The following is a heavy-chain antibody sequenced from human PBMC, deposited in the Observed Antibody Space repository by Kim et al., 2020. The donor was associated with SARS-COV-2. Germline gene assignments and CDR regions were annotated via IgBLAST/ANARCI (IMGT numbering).Heavy chain of an antibody. D-gene: IGHD3-10*01. CDR3: TTAVMVAPHVLLWFGELLPFGNLTGVEYFQR. CDR1: GFTFSNAW. Sequence: GGSLRLSCAASGFTFSNAWMSWVRQAPGKGLEWVGRIKSKTDGGTTDYAAPVKGRFTISRDDSKNTLYLQMNSLKTEDTAVYYCTTAVMVAPHVLLWFGELLPFGNLTGVEYFQRWGQGTLVTVSS. J-gene: IGHJ1*01. CDR2: IKSKTDGGTT. V-gene: IGHV3-15*01.